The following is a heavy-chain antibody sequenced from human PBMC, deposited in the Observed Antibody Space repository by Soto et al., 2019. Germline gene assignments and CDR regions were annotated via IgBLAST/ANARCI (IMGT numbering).Heavy chain of an antibody. CDR3: ASDLMAAAGTDAFDI. CDR1: GGSISSSSYY. Sequence: PSETLSLTCTVSGGSISSSSYYWGWIRQPPGKGLEWIGSISYSGSTYYNPSLKSRATISIDTSKNQFSLKLSSVTAADTAVYYCASDLMAAAGTDAFDIWGQGTMVTVSS. D-gene: IGHD6-13*01. J-gene: IGHJ3*02. CDR2: ISYSGST. V-gene: IGHV4-39*01.